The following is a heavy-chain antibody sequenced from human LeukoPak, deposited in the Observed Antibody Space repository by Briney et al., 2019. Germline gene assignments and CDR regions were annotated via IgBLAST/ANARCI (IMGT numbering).Heavy chain of an antibody. J-gene: IGHJ3*02. CDR2: IYYSGST. CDR1: GGSISSYY. D-gene: IGHD2-15*01. CDR3: AKDVAYFRGGNNYTYYSFDI. V-gene: IGHV4-59*01. Sequence: PSETLSLTCTVSGGSISSYYWSWIRQPPGKGLEWIGYIYYSGSTNYNPSLKSRVTISVDTSKNQFSLKLSSVTAADTAVYYCAKDVAYFRGGNNYTYYSFDIWGQGTMVTVSS.